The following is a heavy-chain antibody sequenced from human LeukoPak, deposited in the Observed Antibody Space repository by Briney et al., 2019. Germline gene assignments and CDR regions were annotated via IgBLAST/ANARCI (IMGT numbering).Heavy chain of an antibody. CDR1: GYTFTGYY. Sequence: ASVKVSCKASGYTFTGYYMHWVRQAPGQGLEWMGWINPNSGGTNYAQKFQGWVTMTRDTSISTAYLELSRLRSDDTAVYYCARAGTVEMTPLDYWGQGTLVTVSS. J-gene: IGHJ4*02. V-gene: IGHV1-2*04. D-gene: IGHD5-24*01. CDR2: INPNSGGT. CDR3: ARAGTVEMTPLDY.